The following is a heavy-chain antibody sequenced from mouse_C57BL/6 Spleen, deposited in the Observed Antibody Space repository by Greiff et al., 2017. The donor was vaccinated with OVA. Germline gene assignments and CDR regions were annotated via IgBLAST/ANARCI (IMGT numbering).Heavy chain of an antibody. D-gene: IGHD1-1*02. CDR3: TGGPFAY. CDR1: GYTFTSYW. J-gene: IGHJ3*01. Sequence: EVQLQESGTVLARPGASVKMSCKTSGYTFTSYWMHWVKQRPGQGLEWIGAIYPGNSDTSYNQKFKGKAKLTAVTSARTAYMELSRLTNEDSAVYYCTGGPFAYWGQGTLVTVSA. CDR2: IYPGNSDT. V-gene: IGHV1-5*01.